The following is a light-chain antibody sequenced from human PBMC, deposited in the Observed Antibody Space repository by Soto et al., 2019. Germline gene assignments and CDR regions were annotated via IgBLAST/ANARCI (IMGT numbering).Light chain of an antibody. Sequence: DVVMTQSPLSLPVTPGEPASISCRSSRNLLHIDGYNYLDWYLQKPGQSPQLLIYLGSSRASGGPDRFGGGGSGTDFKLRIRRVEAEDVVVYSCMQAVYSRTFWPGTKVDI. CDR2: LGS. CDR3: MQAVYSRT. J-gene: IGKJ1*01. CDR1: RNLLHIDGYNY. V-gene: IGKV2-28*01.